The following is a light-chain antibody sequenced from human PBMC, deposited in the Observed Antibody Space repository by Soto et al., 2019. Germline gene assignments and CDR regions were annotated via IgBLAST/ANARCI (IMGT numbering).Light chain of an antibody. J-gene: IGKJ1*01. V-gene: IGKV3-20*01. CDR1: QSISNSY. CDR2: AAS. Sequence: EIVLTQSPGTLSLSPGERATLSCRASQSISNSYLAWHQQKPGQAPRLLIYAASNRATGIPDRFSGSGSGTDFTLTLNRLEPEDFAVYYCQQYGSSPRTFGQGTKVEIK. CDR3: QQYGSSPRT.